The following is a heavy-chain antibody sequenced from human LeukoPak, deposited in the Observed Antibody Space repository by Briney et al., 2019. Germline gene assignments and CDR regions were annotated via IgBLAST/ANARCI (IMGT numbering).Heavy chain of an antibody. CDR1: GGSISSYY. CDR2: IYSGGST. D-gene: IGHD1-26*01. J-gene: IGHJ4*02. CDR3: ARENTGSYREFDY. Sequence: PSETLSLTCTVSGGSISSYYWSWIRQPAGKGLEWIGRIYSGGSTNYNPSLKSRVTKSVDSSNNQFSLKLSSVTAADTAVFYCARENTGSYREFDYWGQGTLVTVSS. V-gene: IGHV4-4*07.